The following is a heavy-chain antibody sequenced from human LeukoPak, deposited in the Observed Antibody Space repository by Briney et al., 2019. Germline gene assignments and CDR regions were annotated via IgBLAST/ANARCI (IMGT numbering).Heavy chain of an antibody. J-gene: IGHJ6*04. CDR3: ARRKGWFGEQKTYSSYGMDV. Sequence: SETLSLTCAVSGGSISSSNWWSWVRQPPGKGLEWIGEIYHSGSTNYNPSLKSRVTISVDKSKNQFSLKLRSVTAADTAVYYCARRKGWFGEQKTYSSYGMDVWGKGTTVTVSS. V-gene: IGHV4-4*02. CDR2: IYHSGST. D-gene: IGHD3-10*01. CDR1: GGSISSSNW.